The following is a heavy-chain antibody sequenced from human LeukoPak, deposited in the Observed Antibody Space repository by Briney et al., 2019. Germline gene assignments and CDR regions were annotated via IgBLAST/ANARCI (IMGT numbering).Heavy chain of an antibody. CDR1: GVSISSAVCS. Sequence: AETLSLTCGVSGVSISSAVCSWSWIRQPPGKGLECNGYVYHTGSTHYNPSLRSRVTKSVNRSKNQFTLRLTSVTVADTAVYYCARGASWIDFWGQGTLVTVSS. D-gene: IGHD1-1*01. V-gene: IGHV4-30-2*01. CDR3: ARGASWIDF. CDR2: VYHTGST. J-gene: IGHJ4*02.